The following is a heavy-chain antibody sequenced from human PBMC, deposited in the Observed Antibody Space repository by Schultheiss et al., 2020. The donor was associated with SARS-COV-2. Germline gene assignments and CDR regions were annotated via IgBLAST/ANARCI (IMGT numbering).Heavy chain of an antibody. CDR1: RDSISSSSVH. J-gene: IGHJ6*02. Sequence: SETLSLTCTVSRDSISSSSVHWSWIRQHPGKGLEWIGYIYYSGSTYYNPSLKSRVTISVDTSKNQFSLKLSSVTAADTAVYYCARGLGVYSYYGMDVWGQGTTVTVSS. V-gene: IGHV4-31*03. CDR2: IYYSGST. D-gene: IGHD5-18*01. CDR3: ARGLGVYSYYGMDV.